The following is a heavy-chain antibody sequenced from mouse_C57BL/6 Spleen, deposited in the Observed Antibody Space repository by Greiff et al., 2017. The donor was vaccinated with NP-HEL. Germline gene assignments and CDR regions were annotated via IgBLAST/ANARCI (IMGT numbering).Heavy chain of an antibody. CDR3: RGDYYGSGFDY. J-gene: IGHJ2*01. D-gene: IGHD1-1*01. CDR1: GFNIKDYY. CDR2: IDPEDGDT. Sequence: VQLQQSGAELVRPGASVKLSCTASGFNIKDYYMHWVKQRPEQGLEWIGRIDPEDGDTEYAPKFQGKATMTADTSSNTAYLQLSSLTSEDTAVYYCRGDYYGSGFDYWGQGTTLTVSS. V-gene: IGHV14-1*01.